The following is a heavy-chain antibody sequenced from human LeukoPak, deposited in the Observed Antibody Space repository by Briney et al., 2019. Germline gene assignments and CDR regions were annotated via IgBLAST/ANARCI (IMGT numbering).Heavy chain of an antibody. Sequence: GSLRLSCAASGFTFSSYEMNWVRQAPGKGLEWVSYISSSGSTIYYADSVKGRFTISRDNAKNSLYLQMNSLSAEDTAVYYCAELGITMIGGVWGKGTTVTISS. V-gene: IGHV3-48*03. CDR2: ISSSGSTI. CDR1: GFTFSSYE. CDR3: AELGITMIGGV. D-gene: IGHD3-10*02. J-gene: IGHJ6*04.